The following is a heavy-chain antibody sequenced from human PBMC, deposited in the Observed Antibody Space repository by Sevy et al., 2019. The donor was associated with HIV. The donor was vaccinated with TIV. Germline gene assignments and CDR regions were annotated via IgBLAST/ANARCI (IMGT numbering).Heavy chain of an antibody. V-gene: IGHV4-34*01. CDR3: ARDIRGGSGSYYNY. CDR1: GGSFSGYY. Sequence: SETLSLTCAVYGGSFSGYYWSWIRQPPGKGLEWIGEINHSGSTNYNPSLKSRVTISVDTSKNQFSLKLSSVTAADTAVYYCARDIRGGSGSYYNYWGQRTLVTVSS. J-gene: IGHJ4*02. D-gene: IGHD3-10*01. CDR2: INHSGST.